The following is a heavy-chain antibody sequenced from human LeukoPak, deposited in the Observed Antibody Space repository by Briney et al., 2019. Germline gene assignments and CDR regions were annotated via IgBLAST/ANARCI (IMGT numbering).Heavy chain of an antibody. D-gene: IGHD6-13*01. Sequence: GSLRLSCAASGFTFSSYSMNWVRQAPGKGLEWVSSISSSSSYIYYADSVKGRFTISRDNAENSLYLQMNSLRAEDTAVYYCAILPIAAAGTHPDYWGQGTLVTVSS. J-gene: IGHJ4*02. V-gene: IGHV3-21*01. CDR2: ISSSSSYI. CDR1: GFTFSSYS. CDR3: AILPIAAAGTHPDY.